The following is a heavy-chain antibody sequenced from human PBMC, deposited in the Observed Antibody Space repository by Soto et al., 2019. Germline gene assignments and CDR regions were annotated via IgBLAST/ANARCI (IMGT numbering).Heavy chain of an antibody. J-gene: IGHJ6*02. CDR1: GFSISNNNW. CDR3: ARCSSSGLYYYLGMGG. Sequence: PSETLSLTCAVSGFSISNNNWWTWVRQPPGNGLQWFGHIYHSALANSSPSLKSRVTLSVDNSKSQCSLRLTSVTSADTAVYSCARCSSSGLYYYLGMGGCGQGTRGAVAS. V-gene: IGHV4-4*02. D-gene: IGHD6-13*01. CDR2: IYHSALA.